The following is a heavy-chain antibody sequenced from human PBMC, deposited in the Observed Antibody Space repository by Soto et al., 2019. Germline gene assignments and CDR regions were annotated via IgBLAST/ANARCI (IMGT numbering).Heavy chain of an antibody. Sequence: QVRLQESGPGLVRPSQTLSLTCSVSGDSLTIGGHYWTWIRQHPGKGLEWIGYIYHSGSTYYSPSLKSRVTISVDTSENQFSLKLTSMTAADKADYYCARGGDGFDLWGQGKMVTGSS. CDR3: ARGGDGFDL. CDR1: GDSLTIGGHY. CDR2: IYHSGST. J-gene: IGHJ3*01. V-gene: IGHV4-31*03.